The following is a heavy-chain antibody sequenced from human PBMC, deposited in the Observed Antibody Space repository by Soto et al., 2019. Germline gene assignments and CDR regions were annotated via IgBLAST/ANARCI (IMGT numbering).Heavy chain of an antibody. Sequence: QVQLQESGPGLVKPSQTLSLTCTVSGGSISSGGYYWSWIRQHPGKGLEWIGYIYYSGSTYYNPSLKSRVTISVDASKNQFSLKLSSVTAADTAVYYCARFGYSTNIGIDYWGQGTLVTVSS. D-gene: IGHD3-22*01. J-gene: IGHJ4*02. CDR3: ARFGYSTNIGIDY. CDR2: IYYSGST. V-gene: IGHV4-31*03. CDR1: GGSISSGGYY.